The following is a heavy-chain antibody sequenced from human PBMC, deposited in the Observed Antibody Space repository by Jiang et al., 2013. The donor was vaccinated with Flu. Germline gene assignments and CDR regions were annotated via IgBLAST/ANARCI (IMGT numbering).Heavy chain of an antibody. V-gene: IGHV3-74*01. CDR3: VREGEYYYYYMDV. Sequence: VQLVESGGGLVQPGGSLRLSCAASGLTFRSDWMDWVRQAPGKGLVWVSRINSDGSSTNYADSVKGRFTISRDNAKNTLYLQMNSLRAEDTAVYYCVREGEYYYYYMDVWGKGTTVTVSS. J-gene: IGHJ6*03. CDR1: GLTFRSDW. CDR2: INSDGSST.